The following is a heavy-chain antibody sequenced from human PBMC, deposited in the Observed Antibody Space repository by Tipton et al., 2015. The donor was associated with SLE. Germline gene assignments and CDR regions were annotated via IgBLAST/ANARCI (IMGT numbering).Heavy chain of an antibody. J-gene: IGHJ5*01. D-gene: IGHD1-1*01. V-gene: IGHV1-69*02. Sequence: QSGPEVKKPGSSVKVSCKASGGTFSSHTINWVRQAPGQGLEWMGRIIPILGKTNYAQKFQGRVAIIADKSTSTAYMELSSLRSEDTAVYYCATGHFDFWGQGRLVTVSS. CDR2: IIPILGKT. CDR1: GGTFSSHT. CDR3: ATGHFDF.